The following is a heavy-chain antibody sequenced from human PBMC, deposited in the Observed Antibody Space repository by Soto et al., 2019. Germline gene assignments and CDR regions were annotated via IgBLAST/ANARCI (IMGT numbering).Heavy chain of an antibody. J-gene: IGHJ6*02. D-gene: IGHD3-9*01. Sequence: QVRLVESGGIVVQPGRSLRLSCAASGFTFSSFGMHWVRQAPGKGLEWVAVITSDASNKYYGDSVKGRFIISRDNSKNTLYLQMDSLRVEDTAVYYCAHMGTILTGSLGNPNIGHGMDVWGQGTTVTVSS. CDR1: GFTFSSFG. CDR2: ITSDASNK. CDR3: AHMGTILTGSLGNPNIGHGMDV. V-gene: IGHV3-30*03.